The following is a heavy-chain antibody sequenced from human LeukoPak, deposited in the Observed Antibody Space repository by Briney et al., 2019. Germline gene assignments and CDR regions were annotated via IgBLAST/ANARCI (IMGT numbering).Heavy chain of an antibody. D-gene: IGHD3/OR15-3a*01. Sequence: PSETLSLTCTVSGGSISSHYWSWIRQPPGKGLEWIGYIYYSGSTNYNPPLKSRVTISVDTSKNQFSLKLSSVTAADTAVYYCARWTFWTGYRYFDYWGQGTLVTVSS. CDR3: ARWTFWTGYRYFDY. V-gene: IGHV4-59*11. CDR1: GGSISSHY. CDR2: IYYSGST. J-gene: IGHJ4*02.